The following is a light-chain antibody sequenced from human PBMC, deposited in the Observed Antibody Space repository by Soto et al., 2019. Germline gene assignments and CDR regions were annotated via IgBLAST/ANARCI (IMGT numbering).Light chain of an antibody. V-gene: IGLV2-14*01. CDR3: SSYTSSTYVE. CDR1: SSDVGGYNY. Sequence: QSALTQPASVSGSPGQSITISCTGTSSDVGGYNYVSWYQQHPGKAPRLINYDVSNRTRGVSNRITGSKSGNTASLTISGLQAEDEADYYCSSYTSSTYVEFGGGTKVTVL. J-gene: IGLJ2*01. CDR2: DVS.